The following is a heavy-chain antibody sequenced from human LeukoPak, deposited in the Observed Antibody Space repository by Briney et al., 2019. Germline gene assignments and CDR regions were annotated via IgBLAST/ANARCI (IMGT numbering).Heavy chain of an antibody. V-gene: IGHV3-23*01. CDR2: IRGRGGHT. CDR3: AKDTPERAVGSGSYYNLRGAFDI. Sequence: GGSLRLSCAPSGFTFSSYAMSWVRQAPGRGLEWVSAIRGRGGHTLYAESVKGRFTISRDNSKNTLYLQMNSLRAEDTAVYYCAKDTPERAVGSGSYYNLRGAFDIWGQGTMVTVSS. J-gene: IGHJ3*02. D-gene: IGHD3-10*01. CDR1: GFTFSSYA.